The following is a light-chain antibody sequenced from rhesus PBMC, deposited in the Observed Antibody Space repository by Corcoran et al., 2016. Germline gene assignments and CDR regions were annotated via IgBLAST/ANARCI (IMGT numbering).Light chain of an antibody. V-gene: IGKV3-42*02. J-gene: IGKJ4*01. CDR1: QSVSSS. CDR2: GPS. CDR3: QQYSNWPLT. Sequence: EIVLTQSPATLSLSPGEKATLSCRASQSVSSSLAWYQQKPGQAPGLLIYGPSRRAHGSPDRLSGSGSGTDFTLTSSSLEPEDVGVYYCQQYSNWPLTFGGGTKVELK.